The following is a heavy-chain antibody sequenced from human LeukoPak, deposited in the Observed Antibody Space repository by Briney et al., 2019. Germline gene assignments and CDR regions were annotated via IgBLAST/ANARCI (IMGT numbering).Heavy chain of an antibody. CDR2: IIPIFGTA. V-gene: IGHV1-69*05. CDR3: ARDYMVRGVNTIIPYYYYYMDV. D-gene: IGHD3-10*01. CDR1: GGTFSSYA. Sequence: SVKVSCKASGGTFSSYAISWVRQAPRQGLEWMGRIIPIFGTANYARKFQGRVTITTDESTSTAYMELSSLRSEDTAVYYCARDYMVRGVNTIIPYYYYYMDVWGKGTTVTVSS. J-gene: IGHJ6*03.